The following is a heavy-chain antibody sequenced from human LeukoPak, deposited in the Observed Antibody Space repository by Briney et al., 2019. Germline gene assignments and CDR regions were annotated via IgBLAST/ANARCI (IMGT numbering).Heavy chain of an antibody. J-gene: IGHJ4*02. CDR1: GCTLTELS. D-gene: IGHD1-26*01. CDR3: ATRGRWELPLGYFDY. V-gene: IGHV1-24*01. CDR2: FDPEDGEK. Sequence: GASVKVSCKVSGCTLTELSMHWVRQAPGKGLEWRGGFDPEDGEKIYAQKFQGRVTMPEDTSTDTAYMELSSLRSEDTAVYYGATRGRWELPLGYFDYWGQGTLVTVSS.